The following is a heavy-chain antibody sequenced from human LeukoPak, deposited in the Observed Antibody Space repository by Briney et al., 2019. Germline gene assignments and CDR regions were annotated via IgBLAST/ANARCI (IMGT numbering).Heavy chain of an antibody. J-gene: IGHJ3*01. CDR1: GFTVRSSY. Sequence: GGSLRLSCAASGFTVRSSYMSWVRQAPGKGLEWVSVIYSGGSPDYADSAKGRFTISSDNSKNTLYLQMNSLRVEDTAVYYCARDGADNSGYYFGSLWGQGTMVTVSS. CDR3: ARDGADNSGYYFGSL. CDR2: IYSGGSP. V-gene: IGHV3-53*01. D-gene: IGHD3-22*01.